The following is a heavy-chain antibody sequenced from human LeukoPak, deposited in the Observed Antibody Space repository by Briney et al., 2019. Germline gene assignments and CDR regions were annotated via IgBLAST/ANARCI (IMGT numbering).Heavy chain of an antibody. J-gene: IGHJ5*02. CDR3: ARGPRYYGSGSGTWFDP. V-gene: IGHV4-34*01. D-gene: IGHD3-10*01. CDR2: INHSGST. Sequence: SETLSLTCAVYGGSFSGYYWSWIRQPPGKGLEWIGEINHSGSTNYNPSLKSRGTISVDTSKSRFSLKLSSVTAADTAVYYCARGPRYYGSGSGTWFDPWGQGTLVTVSS. CDR1: GGSFSGYY.